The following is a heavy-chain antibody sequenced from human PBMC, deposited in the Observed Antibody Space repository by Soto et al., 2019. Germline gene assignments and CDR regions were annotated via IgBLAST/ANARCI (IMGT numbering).Heavy chain of an antibody. Sequence: QVQLQESGPGLVKPSETLSLTCTVSGGSISSYYWSWIRQPPGKGLEWIGHIYYSGSTNYNPSLKSRVTISVDTSKNQFSLKLSSVTAADTAVYYCAREGWYYGSGTGFDWGQGTLVTVSS. J-gene: IGHJ4*02. D-gene: IGHD3-10*01. V-gene: IGHV4-59*01. CDR2: IYYSGST. CDR3: AREGWYYGSGTGFD. CDR1: GGSISSYY.